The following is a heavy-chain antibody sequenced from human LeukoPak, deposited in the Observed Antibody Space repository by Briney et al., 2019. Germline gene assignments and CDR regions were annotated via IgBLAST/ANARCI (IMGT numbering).Heavy chain of an antibody. Sequence: GGSLRLSCAASGLSFSSCAMSWVRQAPGQGPQWVASISGSGNTAYYADSVKGRFTISRDNSRTTLYLQMNSLRTEDTAIYYCAKDNFPYSSSWYEGIRWFDPWGQGTLVTVST. V-gene: IGHV3-23*01. J-gene: IGHJ5*02. CDR1: GLSFSSCA. D-gene: IGHD2-2*01. CDR2: ISGSGNTA. CDR3: AKDNFPYSSSWYEGIRWFDP.